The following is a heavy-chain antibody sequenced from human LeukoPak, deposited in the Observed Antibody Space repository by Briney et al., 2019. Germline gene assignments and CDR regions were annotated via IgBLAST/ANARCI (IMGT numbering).Heavy chain of an antibody. V-gene: IGHV5-51*01. J-gene: IGHJ4*02. CDR2: IYAGDSDT. CDR3: ARHLGSTASYY. D-gene: IGHD2/OR15-2a*01. Sequence: GESLKISCKTSGYSFTTYWIGWVRQMPGKGLEWMGTIYAGDSDTKYSPSFQGQVTISADKSLTTAYVQWSSLKASDTAMYYCARHLGSTASYYWGQGTPVTVSS. CDR1: GYSFTTYW.